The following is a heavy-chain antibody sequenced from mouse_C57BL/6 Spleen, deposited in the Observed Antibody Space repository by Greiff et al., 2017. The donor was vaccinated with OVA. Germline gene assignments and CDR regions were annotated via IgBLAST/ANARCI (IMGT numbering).Heavy chain of an antibody. J-gene: IGHJ4*01. Sequence: VQLQQSGAELVRPGASVKLSCTASGFNIKDYYMHWVKQRPEQGLEWIGRIDPEDGDTEYAPKFQGKATMTADTSSNTAYLQLSSLTSEDTAVYYCTAITTGDYYAMDYWGQGTSVTVSS. V-gene: IGHV14-1*01. D-gene: IGHD2-4*01. CDR3: TAITTGDYYAMDY. CDR1: GFNIKDYY. CDR2: IDPEDGDT.